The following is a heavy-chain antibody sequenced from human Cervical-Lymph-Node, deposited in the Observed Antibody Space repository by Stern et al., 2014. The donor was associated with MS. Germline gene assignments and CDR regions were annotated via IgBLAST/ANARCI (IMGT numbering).Heavy chain of an antibody. CDR2: ISHDGISA. CDR1: GFSFGCCA. V-gene: IGHV3-23*04. Sequence: EVQLVESGGGLVQPGGSLRLSCAASGFSFGCCAMCWVRQAPGRGPEWVAGISHDGISAHYGASVQGRFTISRDSSQNTVYLQMNGLRVDDTAVYYCAKDIWDYAGMDVWGQGTTVTVSS. D-gene: IGHD7-27*01. CDR3: AKDIWDYAGMDV. J-gene: IGHJ6*02.